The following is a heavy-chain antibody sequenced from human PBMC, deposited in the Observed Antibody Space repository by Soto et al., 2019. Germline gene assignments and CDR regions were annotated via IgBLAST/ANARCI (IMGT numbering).Heavy chain of an antibody. J-gene: IGHJ4*02. V-gene: IGHV1-2*02. CDR2: INPNSGGT. CDR1: GYTFTGCY. Sequence: ASVKVACKASGYTFTGCYIHWVRQAPGQGLEWMGWINPNSGGTNYAQKFQGRVTMTRDTSISTAYMELSRLRSDDTAVYYCARGGYGSEPYKYWGQGTLVTVS. D-gene: IGHD3-10*01. CDR3: ARGGYGSEPYKY.